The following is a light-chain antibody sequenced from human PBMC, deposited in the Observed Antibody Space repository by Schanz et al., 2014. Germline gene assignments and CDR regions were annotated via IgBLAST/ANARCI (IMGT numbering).Light chain of an antibody. CDR3: QQRSSWPSIT. J-gene: IGKJ5*01. CDR2: GAS. Sequence: EIVLTQSPATLSLSPGERATLSCRASQSVNRYLAWYQQKPGQAPRLLIYGASNRASGIPARFSGGGSGTDFTLTISSLEPEEFAVYYCQQRSSWPSITFGQGTRLDIK. V-gene: IGKV3-11*01. CDR1: QSVNRY.